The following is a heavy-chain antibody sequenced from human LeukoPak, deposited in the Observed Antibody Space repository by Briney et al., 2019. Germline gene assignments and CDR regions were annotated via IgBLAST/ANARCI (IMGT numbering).Heavy chain of an antibody. Sequence: SQTLSLTCTVSGGSISSGDYYWSWIRQPPGKGPEWIGSMSHSGTTYYNPSLKSRVTISVDTSNNQFSLKLSSVTAADTAVYYCARRGTVSYYFDYWGQGTLVSVSS. CDR3: ARRGTVSYYFDY. CDR2: MSHSGTT. D-gene: IGHD4-17*01. V-gene: IGHV4-39*07. J-gene: IGHJ4*02. CDR1: GGSISSGDYY.